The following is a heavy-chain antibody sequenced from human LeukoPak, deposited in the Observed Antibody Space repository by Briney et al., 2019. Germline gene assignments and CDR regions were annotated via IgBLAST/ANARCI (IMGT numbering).Heavy chain of an antibody. CDR2: IYYSGST. CDR3: ARSPRGYSGYDLVPGFDY. D-gene: IGHD5-12*01. V-gene: IGHV4-59*08. Sequence: SETLSLTCTVSGGSISSYYWSWIRQPPGKGLEWIGYIYYSGSTNYNPSLKSRVTISVDTSKNQFSLKLSSVTAADTAVYYCARSPRGYSGYDLVPGFDYWGQGTLVTVSS. CDR1: GGSISSYY. J-gene: IGHJ4*02.